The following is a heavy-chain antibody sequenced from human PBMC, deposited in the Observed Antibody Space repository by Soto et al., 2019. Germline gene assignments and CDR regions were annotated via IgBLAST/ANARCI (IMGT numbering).Heavy chain of an antibody. CDR1: GGSIVSYY. CDR2: IYTSGST. D-gene: IGHD3-22*01. J-gene: IGHJ4*02. CDR3: AREESGFNYYDSSGYYRGYFDY. V-gene: IGHV4-4*07. Sequence: SETLSLTCTVSGGSIVSYYCIWSRHPAFKGLEWVGRIYTSGSTNYNPSLKSRVTMSVDTSKNQFSLKLSSVTAADTAVYYCAREESGFNYYDSSGYYRGYFDYWGQGTLVTVSS.